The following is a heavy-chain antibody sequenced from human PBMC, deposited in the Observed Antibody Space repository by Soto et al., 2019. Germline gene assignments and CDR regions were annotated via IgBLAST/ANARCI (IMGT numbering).Heavy chain of an antibody. D-gene: IGHD4-17*01. CDR2: IYYSGST. Sequence: QVQLQESGPGLVKPSQTLSLTCTVSGGSISSGGYYWSWIRQHPGKGLEWIGYIYYSGSTYYNPSLKSRVTISLDTSKNQFSLKLSSVTAADTAVYYCAACRDGDYEGAFDIWGQGTMVTVSS. V-gene: IGHV4-31*03. CDR3: AACRDGDYEGAFDI. J-gene: IGHJ3*02. CDR1: GGSISSGGYY.